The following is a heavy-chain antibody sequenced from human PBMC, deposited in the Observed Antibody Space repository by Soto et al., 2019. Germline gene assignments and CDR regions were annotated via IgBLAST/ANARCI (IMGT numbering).Heavy chain of an antibody. J-gene: IGHJ6*02. Sequence: ASVKVSCKASGYTFTGYYMHWVRQAPGQGLEWMGWINPNSGGTNYAQKFQGRVTMTRDTSISTAYMELSRLRSDDTAVYYCARDSTFYGDYAGYYYGTDVCGQGTTVTVSS. V-gene: IGHV1-2*02. CDR3: ARDSTFYGDYAGYYYGTDV. D-gene: IGHD4-17*01. CDR1: GYTFTGYY. CDR2: INPNSGGT.